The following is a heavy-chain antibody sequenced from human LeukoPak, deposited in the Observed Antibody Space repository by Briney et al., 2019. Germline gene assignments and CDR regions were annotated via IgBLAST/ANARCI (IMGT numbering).Heavy chain of an antibody. D-gene: IGHD6-19*01. J-gene: IGHJ4*02. V-gene: IGHV4-39*01. CDR2: IYYSGST. CDR3: ARQGGWSGWPKYFDY. CDR1: GGSISSSSYY. Sequence: SETLSLTCTVSGGSISSSSYYWGWIRQPPGKGLEWIGSIYYSGSTYYNPSLKSRVTISVDTSKNQFSLKLSSVTAADTAVYYCARQGGWSGWPKYFDYLGQGNLVTGSS.